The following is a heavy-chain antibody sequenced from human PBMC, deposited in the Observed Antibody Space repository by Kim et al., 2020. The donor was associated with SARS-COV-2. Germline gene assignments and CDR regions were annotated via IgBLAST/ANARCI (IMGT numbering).Heavy chain of an antibody. D-gene: IGHD3-3*01. Sequence: ASVKVSCKASGYTFTSYDINWVRQATGQGLEWMGWMNPNSGNTGYAQKFQGRVTMTRNTSISTAYMELSSLRSEDTAVYYCARGRGGGYDCWSGFQGIWSPQYYFDYWGQGTLVTVSS. CDR3: ARGRGGGYDCWSGFQGIWSPQYYFDY. V-gene: IGHV1-8*01. CDR1: GYTFTSYD. CDR2: MNPNSGNT. J-gene: IGHJ4*02.